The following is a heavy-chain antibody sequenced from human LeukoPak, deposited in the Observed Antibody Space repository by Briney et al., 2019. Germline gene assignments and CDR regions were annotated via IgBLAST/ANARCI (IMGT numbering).Heavy chain of an antibody. CDR2: INSDGSSI. V-gene: IGHV3-74*03. CDR1: GFTFSTYW. J-gene: IGHJ3*02. D-gene: IGHD5-24*01. CDR3: AGEDGGRWPTPHI. Sequence: GGSLRLSCAASGFTFSTYWMHWVRQAPGKGLVWVSRINSDGSSITYADSVKGRFTISRDNAKNTLYLQMNSLRPEDTAVYYCAGEDGGRWPTPHILGQGTMVTVSS.